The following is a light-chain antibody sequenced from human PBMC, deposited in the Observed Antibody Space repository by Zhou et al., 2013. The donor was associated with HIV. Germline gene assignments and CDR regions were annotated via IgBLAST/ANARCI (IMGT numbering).Light chain of an antibody. V-gene: IGKV3-11*01. CDR3: QQRTNWPGT. CDR1: QSVSSY. Sequence: EIVMTQSPATLSVSPGQRVTLSCRTSQSVSSYLAWYQQRPGQAPRLLIYGASNRATGVPARFSGSGSGTDFTLIISSLEPEDFAVYYCQQRTNWPGTFGPGTKVDIK. J-gene: IGKJ3*01. CDR2: GAS.